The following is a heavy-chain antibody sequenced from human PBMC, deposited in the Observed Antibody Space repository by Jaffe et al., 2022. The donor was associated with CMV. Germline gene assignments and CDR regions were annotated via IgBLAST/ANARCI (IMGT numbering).Heavy chain of an antibody. CDR1: GFTFSNAW. J-gene: IGHJ4*02. V-gene: IGHV3-15*01. Sequence: EVQLVESGGGLVKPGGSLRLSCAASGFTFSNAWMSWVRQAPGKGLEWVGRIKSKTDGGTTDYAAPVKGRFTISRDDSKNTLYLQMNSLKTEDTAVYYCTTVEGYWEYYFDYWGQGTLVTVSS. CDR3: TTVEGYWEYYFDY. CDR2: IKSKTDGGTT. D-gene: IGHD1-26*01.